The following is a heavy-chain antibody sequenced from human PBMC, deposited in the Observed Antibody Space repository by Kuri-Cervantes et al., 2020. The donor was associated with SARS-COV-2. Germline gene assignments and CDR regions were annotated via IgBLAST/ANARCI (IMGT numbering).Heavy chain of an antibody. CDR2: ISSSGSTI. Sequence: GESLKISCAASGFTFSSYEMNWVRQAPGKGLECVSYISSSGSTIYYADSVKGRFTISRDNAKNSLYLQMNSLRAEDTALYYCAKDIDTASVVVPAAINFDYWGQGTLVTVSS. CDR3: AKDIDTASVVVPAAINFDY. D-gene: IGHD2-2*02. J-gene: IGHJ4*02. CDR1: GFTFSSYE. V-gene: IGHV3-48*03.